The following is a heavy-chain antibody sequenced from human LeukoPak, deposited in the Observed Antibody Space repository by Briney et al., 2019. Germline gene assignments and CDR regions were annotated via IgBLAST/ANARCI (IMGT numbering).Heavy chain of an antibody. CDR2: MYYSGIT. Sequence: SETLSLTCTVSGGSISSTTHYWAWIRQPPGKGLEWIGCMYYSGITYYNPSLKSRVTMSVDTSKSHFSLKLSSVTAADTPVYYCAKQTTKSSGCEFDPWGQGTLVIVSS. J-gene: IGHJ5*02. V-gene: IGHV4-39*01. D-gene: IGHD6-19*01. CDR3: AKQTTKSSGCEFDP. CDR1: GGSISSTTHY.